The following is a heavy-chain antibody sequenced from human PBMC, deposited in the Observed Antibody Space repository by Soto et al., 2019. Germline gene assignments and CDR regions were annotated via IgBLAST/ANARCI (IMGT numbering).Heavy chain of an antibody. CDR2: ISWNGGTT. CDR3: AKISGSSNLDI. V-gene: IGHV3-9*01. D-gene: IGHD1-26*01. Sequence: EVQLVESGGGLVQPGRSLRLSCAASGFTFDDYGMHWVRQAPGKGLECVSGISWNGGTTDYADSVKGRFTISRDNTKNSVYLQMNSLRVDDTALYYCAKISGSSNLDIWGQGTMVTVSS. CDR1: GFTFDDYG. J-gene: IGHJ3*02.